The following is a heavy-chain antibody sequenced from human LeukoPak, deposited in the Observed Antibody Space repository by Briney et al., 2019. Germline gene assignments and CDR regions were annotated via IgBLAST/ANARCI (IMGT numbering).Heavy chain of an antibody. D-gene: IGHD1-26*01. CDR2: IIPIFGTA. V-gene: IGHV1-69*13. J-gene: IGHJ4*02. CDR3: ARGATYFDY. Sequence: ASVKVSCKASGYIFTSYYMHWVRRAPGQGLEWMGGIIPIFGTANYAQKFQGRVTITADESTSTAYMELSSLRSEDTAVYYCARGATYFDYWGQGTLVTVSS. CDR1: GYIFTSYY.